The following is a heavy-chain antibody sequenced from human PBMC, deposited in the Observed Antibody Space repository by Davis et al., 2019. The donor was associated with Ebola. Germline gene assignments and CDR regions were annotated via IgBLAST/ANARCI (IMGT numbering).Heavy chain of an antibody. Sequence: ASVKVSCKASGYTFTSYYMHWVRQAPGQGLEWMGIINPSGGSTIYAQKFQGRVTITRDTSTSTVYMELSSLRSEDTAVYYCARGYDFWSGYFRRFDPWGQGTLVTVSS. V-gene: IGHV1-46*01. CDR2: INPSGGST. CDR1: GYTFTSYY. J-gene: IGHJ5*02. CDR3: ARGYDFWSGYFRRFDP. D-gene: IGHD3-3*01.